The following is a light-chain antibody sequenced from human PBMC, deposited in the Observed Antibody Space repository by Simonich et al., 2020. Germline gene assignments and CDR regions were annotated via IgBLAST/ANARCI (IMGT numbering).Light chain of an antibody. CDR2: EGS. Sequence: QSALTQPASVYGSPGQSITISCTGTSSDVGSYNLVSWYQQHPGKSPKLMIYEGSKLPSGVSNLFSGSKSGNTASLTISGLQAEDEADYYCCSYAGSSTLVFGGGTKLTVL. CDR1: SSDVGSYNL. J-gene: IGLJ3*02. CDR3: CSYAGSSTLV. V-gene: IGLV2-23*01.